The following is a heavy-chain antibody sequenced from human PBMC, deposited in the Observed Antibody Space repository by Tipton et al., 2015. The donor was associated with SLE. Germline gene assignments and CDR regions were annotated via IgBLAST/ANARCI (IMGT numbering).Heavy chain of an antibody. D-gene: IGHD2-15*01. Sequence: SLRLSCVASGFTFSDSYMCWIRQAPGKGLEWISYITTSGHTIYYADSVQGRFTISRDNAKNTLYLQMDSLRGDDTAVYYCAPRQVDFDHWGQGTLVSVSS. V-gene: IGHV3-11*01. CDR1: GFTFSDSY. CDR2: ITTSGHTI. J-gene: IGHJ4*02. CDR3: APRQVDFDH.